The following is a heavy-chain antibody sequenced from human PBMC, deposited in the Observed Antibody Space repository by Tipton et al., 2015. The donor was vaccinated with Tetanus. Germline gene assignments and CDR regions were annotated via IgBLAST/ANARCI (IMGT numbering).Heavy chain of an antibody. Sequence: TLSLTCSVSGTSVRSFYWSWIRQSPGKAPEWIGYSYYVGSTNYNPSLKSRVTMSVDTSKNQFSLKLSSVTAADTAVYYCARGVWFGPGPKYYFDYWGQGTLVTVSS. J-gene: IGHJ4*02. CDR1: GTSVRSFY. D-gene: IGHD3-10*01. V-gene: IGHV4-59*02. CDR3: ARGVWFGPGPKYYFDY. CDR2: SYYVGST.